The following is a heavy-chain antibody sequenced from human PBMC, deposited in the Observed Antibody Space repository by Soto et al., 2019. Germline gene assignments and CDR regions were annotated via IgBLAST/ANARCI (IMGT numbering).Heavy chain of an antibody. V-gene: IGHV4-4*02. CDR2: MHHSGSI. CDR3: ARHDNMTLGSQYLDS. D-gene: IGHD1-1*01. J-gene: IGHJ4*02. Sequence: QVQLQESGPGLVKPSGTLSLTCSVSGDSISNNKWWSWVRQPPGKVLEWIGEMHHSGSIHYNASLESGATFSVHKSGNQFSLQVTSVTGAGKALCFCARHDNMTLGSQYLDSWGSGAVVSVSS. CDR1: GDSISNNKW.